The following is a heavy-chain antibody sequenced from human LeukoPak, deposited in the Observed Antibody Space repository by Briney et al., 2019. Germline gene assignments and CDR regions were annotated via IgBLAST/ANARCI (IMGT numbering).Heavy chain of an antibody. CDR2: ISYDGSNK. CDR3: ARDSGSGYSSSAGY. Sequence: PGGSLRLSCAASGFTFSSYAMHWVRQAPGKGLEWVAVISYDGSNKYYADSVKGRFTISRDNSKNTLYLQMNSLRAEDTAVYYCARDSGSGYSSSAGYWGQGTLVTVSS. D-gene: IGHD3-22*01. V-gene: IGHV3-30-3*01. CDR1: GFTFSSYA. J-gene: IGHJ4*02.